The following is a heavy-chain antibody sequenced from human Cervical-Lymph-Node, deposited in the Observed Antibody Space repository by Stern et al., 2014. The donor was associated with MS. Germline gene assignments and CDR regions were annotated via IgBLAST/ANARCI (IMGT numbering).Heavy chain of an antibody. Sequence: VQLEESGAEVKKPGSSVNVSCQASGGSLSSSFAVTWVRQAPGQGLEWMGRIIPIIGLANYAQKFQTRLTITADKSTSTVYMELSSLTSEDTALYYCARGIVTNRSASTLHNLFDPWGQGTLVTVSS. V-gene: IGHV1-69*09. J-gene: IGHJ5*02. CDR3: ARGIVTNRSASTLHNLFDP. D-gene: IGHD4-17*01. CDR1: GGSLSSSFA. CDR2: IIPIIGLA.